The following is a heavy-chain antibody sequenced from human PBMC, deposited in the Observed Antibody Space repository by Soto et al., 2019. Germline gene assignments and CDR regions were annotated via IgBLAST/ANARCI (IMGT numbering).Heavy chain of an antibody. Sequence: QVQLVQSGAEVKKPGASVKVSCKASGYTFTGYYMHWVRQAPGQGLEWMGWINPNSGGTNYAQKLQGRVTMTRDTSISPAYMELSWLRSDDTAVYYCARDQTRYYDCWSGQTWFDPWGQGTLVTVSS. CDR2: INPNSGGT. CDR1: GYTFTGYY. V-gene: IGHV1-2*02. D-gene: IGHD3-3*01. CDR3: ARDQTRYYDCWSGQTWFDP. J-gene: IGHJ5*02.